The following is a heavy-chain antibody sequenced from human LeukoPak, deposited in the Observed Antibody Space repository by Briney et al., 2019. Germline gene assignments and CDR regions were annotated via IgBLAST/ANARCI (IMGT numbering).Heavy chain of an antibody. D-gene: IGHD6-19*01. CDR3: ATPGYSSGWLDY. CDR1: GFTFSSYG. J-gene: IGHJ4*02. Sequence: GGSLRLSCAASGFTFSSYGMHWVRQAPGKGLEWMAVISYDGSNKYYADSVKGRFTISRDNSKNTLYLQMNSLRAEDTAVYYCATPGYSSGWLDYWGQGTLVTVSS. V-gene: IGHV3-30*03. CDR2: ISYDGSNK.